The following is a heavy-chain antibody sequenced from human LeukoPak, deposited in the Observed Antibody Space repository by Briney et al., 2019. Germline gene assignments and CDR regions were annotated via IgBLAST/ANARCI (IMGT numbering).Heavy chain of an antibody. CDR3: ARDNGPTDAFDI. D-gene: IGHD3-16*02. CDR1: GGSISSYY. CDR2: IYYSGGT. Sequence: SETLSLTCTVSGGSISSYYWSWIRQPPGKGLEWIGYIYYSGGTNYNPSLKSRVTISVDTSKNQFSLKLSSVTAADTAVYYCARDNGPTDAFDIWGQGTMVTVSS. J-gene: IGHJ3*02. V-gene: IGHV4-59*01.